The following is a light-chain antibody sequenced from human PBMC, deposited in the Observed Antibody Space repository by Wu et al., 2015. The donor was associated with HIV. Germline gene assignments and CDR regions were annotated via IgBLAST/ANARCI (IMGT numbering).Light chain of an antibody. Sequence: IVLTQSPGTLSLSPGERATLSCRASQSVSSYLAWYQQKSGQAPRLLISGASNRATDIPDRFSGSGSGADFTLTISRLEPEDFAVYYCQQYGRSPITFGQGTRLEIK. V-gene: IGKV3-20*01. CDR2: GAS. J-gene: IGKJ5*01. CDR3: QQYGRSPIT. CDR1: QSVSSY.